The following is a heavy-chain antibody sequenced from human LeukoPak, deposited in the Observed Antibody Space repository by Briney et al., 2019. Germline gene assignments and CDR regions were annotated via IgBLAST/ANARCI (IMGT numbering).Heavy chain of an antibody. CDR2: ILSGST. D-gene: IGHD3-22*01. CDR1: GGSINNYN. J-gene: IGHJ4*02. CDR3: ARAARYDISVYYRFDY. Sequence: SETLSLTCTVSGGSINNYNWNWIRQPAGKGLEWIGRILSGSTNFNPSLKSRVTMSVDTSKNQFSLKLSSVTAADTAVYYCARAARYDISVYYRFDYGGQETLVTVS. V-gene: IGHV4-4*07.